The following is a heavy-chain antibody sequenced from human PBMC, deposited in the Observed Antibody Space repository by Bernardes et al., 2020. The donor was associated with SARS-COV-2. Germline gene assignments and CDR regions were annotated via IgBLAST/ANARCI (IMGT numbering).Heavy chain of an antibody. CDR3: ARQGYDILTGYYNTFDY. Sequence: SETLSLTCTVSGGSISSSSYYWGWIRQPPGKGLEWIGSIYYSGSTYYNPSLKSRVTISVDTSKNQFSLKLSSVTAADTAVYYCARQGYDILTGYYNTFDYWGQGTLVTVSS. D-gene: IGHD3-9*01. J-gene: IGHJ4*02. CDR2: IYYSGST. CDR1: GGSISSSSYY. V-gene: IGHV4-39*01.